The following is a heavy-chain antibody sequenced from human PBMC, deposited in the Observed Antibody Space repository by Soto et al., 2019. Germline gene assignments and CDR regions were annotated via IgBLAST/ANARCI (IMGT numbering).Heavy chain of an antibody. CDR3: ARRPSGSYSDY. D-gene: IGHD3-10*01. V-gene: IGHV4-39*01. J-gene: IGHJ4*02. CDR2: IYYSGST. Sequence: QLQLQESGPGLVKPSETLSLTCTVSGGSISSSSYYWGWIRQPPGKGLEWIGIIYYSGSTYYNPSLKSRVTISVATSKYQFSLNRSSVTAADTAVYYCARRPSGSYSDYWGQGTLVTVSS. CDR1: GGSISSSSYY.